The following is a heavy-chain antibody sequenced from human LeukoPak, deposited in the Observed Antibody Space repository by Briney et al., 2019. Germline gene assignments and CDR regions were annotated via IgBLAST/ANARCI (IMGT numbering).Heavy chain of an antibody. V-gene: IGHV3-30*01. CDR2: ISYDGSNK. Sequence: PGGSLRLSCAASGFTFSSYAMSWVRQAPGKGLEWVAVISYDGSNKYYADSVKGRFTISRDNSKNTLYLQMNSLRAEDTAVYYCARDPRGEAARSFFDYWGQGTLVTVSS. D-gene: IGHD6-6*01. CDR3: ARDPRGEAARSFFDY. CDR1: GFTFSSYA. J-gene: IGHJ4*02.